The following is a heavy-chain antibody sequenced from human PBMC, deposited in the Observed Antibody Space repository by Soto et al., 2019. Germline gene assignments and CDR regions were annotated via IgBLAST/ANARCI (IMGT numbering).Heavy chain of an antibody. CDR1: GGSFIGYY. D-gene: IGHD3-16*01. J-gene: IGHJ4*02. Sequence: SETLSLTCAVYGGSFIGYYWSWILQPPWKGLKWIGEINHSGSTNYNPSLKSRVTISVDTSKNQFSLKLSSVTAGDTAVYYCARLGTXPVYVYTSDYWGKGTLLTVSS. V-gene: IGHV4-34*01. CDR2: INHSGST. CDR3: ARLGTXPVYVYTSDY.